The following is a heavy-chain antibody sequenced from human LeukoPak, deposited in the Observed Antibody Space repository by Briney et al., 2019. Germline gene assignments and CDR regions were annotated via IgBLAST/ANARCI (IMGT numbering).Heavy chain of an antibody. V-gene: IGHV3-30-3*01. D-gene: IGHD1-26*01. CDR2: ISYDGSKK. J-gene: IGHJ4*02. CDR3: AREGHGGAIDY. CDR1: GFIVSGDF. Sequence: PGGSLRLSCAASGFIVSGDFMSWVRQAPGKGLEWVALISYDGSKKSYADSVKGRFTISRDTSKNTLFLQMNSLRTEDTALYYCAREGHGGAIDYWGQGTLVTVSS.